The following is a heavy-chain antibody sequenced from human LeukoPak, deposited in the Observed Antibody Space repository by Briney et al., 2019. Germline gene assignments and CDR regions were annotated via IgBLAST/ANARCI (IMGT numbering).Heavy chain of an antibody. J-gene: IGHJ4*02. CDR3: AVVLPPVPN. CDR2: ISTYTGNT. CDR1: GYTFTSYD. V-gene: IGHV1-18*01. Sequence: ASVKVSCKASGYTFTSYDISWVRQAPGQGLEWMGWISTYTGNTNYAQKLQGRVTMTTDTSTSTAYMEMRSLTSDDTAVYYCAVVLPPVPNWGQGTLVTVSS. D-gene: IGHD2-2*01.